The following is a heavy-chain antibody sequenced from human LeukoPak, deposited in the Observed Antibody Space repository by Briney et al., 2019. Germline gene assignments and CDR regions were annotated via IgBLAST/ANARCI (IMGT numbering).Heavy chain of an antibody. CDR3: ARAEVLRYFDWLLSSFDY. Sequence: GASVKVSCKASGYTFTSYAMNWVRQAPGQGLEWMGWINTNTGNPTYAQGFTGRFVFSLDTSVSTAYLQISSLKAEDTAVYYCARAEVLRYFDWLLSSFDYWGQGTLVTVSS. V-gene: IGHV7-4-1*02. D-gene: IGHD3-9*01. J-gene: IGHJ4*02. CDR1: GYTFTSYA. CDR2: INTNTGNP.